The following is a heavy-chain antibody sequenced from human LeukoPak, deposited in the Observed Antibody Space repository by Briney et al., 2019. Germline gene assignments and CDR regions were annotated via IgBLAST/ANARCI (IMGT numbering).Heavy chain of an antibody. Sequence: GRSLRLSCAASGFTFSSYGMHWVRQAPGKGLEWVAVISYDGSNKYYADSVKGRFTISRDNSKNTLYLQMNSLRAEDTAVYYCAGFEQWPPSGDYYGMDVWGQGTTVTVSS. J-gene: IGHJ6*02. CDR3: AGFEQWPPSGDYYGMDV. D-gene: IGHD6-19*01. CDR1: GFTFSSYG. CDR2: ISYDGSNK. V-gene: IGHV3-30*03.